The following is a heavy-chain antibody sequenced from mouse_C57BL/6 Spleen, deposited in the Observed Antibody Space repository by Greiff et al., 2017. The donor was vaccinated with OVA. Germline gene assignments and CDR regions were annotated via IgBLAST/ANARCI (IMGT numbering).Heavy chain of an antibody. J-gene: IGHJ2*01. CDR2: IDPETGGT. V-gene: IGHV1-15*01. D-gene: IGHD1-1*01. CDR3: TRTVITTVVEYYFDY. Sequence: QVQLQHSGAELVRPGASVTLSCKASGYTFTDYEMHWVKQTPVHGLEWIGAIDPETGGTAYNQKFKGKAILTADKSSSTAYMELRSLTSEDSAVYYCTRTVITTVVEYYFDYWGQGTTLTVSS. CDR1: GYTFTDYE.